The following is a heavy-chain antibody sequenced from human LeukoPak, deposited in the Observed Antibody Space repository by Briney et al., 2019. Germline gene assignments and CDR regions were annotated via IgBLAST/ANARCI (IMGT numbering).Heavy chain of an antibody. CDR2: IGTSSTTI. V-gene: IGHV3-48*01. CDR1: GFTFSSYT. J-gene: IGHJ6*03. Sequence: GGSLRLSCAASGFTFSSYTMNWVRQPPGKGLEWVSNIGTSSTTIYYADSVKGRFTISRDNAKNSLYLQMNSLRADDTAVYYCARFAAGGSYYYYMDVWGKGATVTVSS. D-gene: IGHD6-25*01. CDR3: ARFAAGGSYYYYMDV.